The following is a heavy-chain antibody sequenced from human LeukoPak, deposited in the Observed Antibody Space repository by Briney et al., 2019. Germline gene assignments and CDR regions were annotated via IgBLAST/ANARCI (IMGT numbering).Heavy chain of an antibody. CDR2: IIPILGIA. CDR3: ARDVDGDAYYYYGMDV. V-gene: IGHV1-69*04. Sequence: GASVKVSCKASGGTFSSYAISWVRQAPGQGLEWMGRIIPILGIANYAQKFQGRVTITAGKSTSTAYMELSSLRSEDTAVYYCARDVDGDAYYYYGMDVWGQGTTVTVSS. J-gene: IGHJ6*02. CDR1: GGTFSSYA. D-gene: IGHD4-17*01.